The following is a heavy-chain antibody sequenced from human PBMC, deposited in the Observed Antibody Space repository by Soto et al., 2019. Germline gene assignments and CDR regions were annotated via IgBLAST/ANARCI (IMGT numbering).Heavy chain of an antibody. CDR3: AKAAYSGRYRYFDL. CDR2: ISWNSGSI. Sequence: EVQLVESGGGLVQPGRSLRLSCAASGFTFDDYAMHWVRQAPGKGLEWVSGISWNSGSIGYAGSVKGRFTISRDNAKNSLYLQMNSLRAEDTALYYCAKAAYSGRYRYFDLWGCGTLVTVSS. J-gene: IGHJ2*01. V-gene: IGHV3-9*01. D-gene: IGHD1-26*01. CDR1: GFTFDDYA.